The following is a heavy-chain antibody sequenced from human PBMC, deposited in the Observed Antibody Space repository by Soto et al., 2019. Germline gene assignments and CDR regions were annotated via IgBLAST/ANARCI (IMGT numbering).Heavy chain of an antibody. J-gene: IGHJ4*02. Sequence: EVQLVESGGGLVQPGGSLRLSCEGSGFTFSNYWMHWVRKAPGKGLEWVSRIDHDGPTDYADSVRGRFTISRDNAENTLYLQMNSLRPEDTAVYYCVRDSHGDYWGQGTLVTVSS. CDR1: GFTFSNYW. CDR2: IDHDGPT. V-gene: IGHV3-74*01. CDR3: VRDSHGDY.